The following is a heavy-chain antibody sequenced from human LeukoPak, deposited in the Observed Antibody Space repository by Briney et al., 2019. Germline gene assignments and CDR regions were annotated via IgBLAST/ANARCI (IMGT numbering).Heavy chain of an antibody. CDR3: ASHSNYYCSSTSCQPFDP. Sequence: GGSLRLSCAASGFTFSSYWMSWVRQAPGKGLEWVANIKQDGSEKYYVDSVKGRFTISRDNAKNSLYLQMNSLRAEDTAVYYCASHSNYYCSSTSCQPFDPWGQGTLVTVSS. CDR2: IKQDGSEK. CDR1: GFTFSSYW. V-gene: IGHV3-7*01. D-gene: IGHD2-2*01. J-gene: IGHJ5*02.